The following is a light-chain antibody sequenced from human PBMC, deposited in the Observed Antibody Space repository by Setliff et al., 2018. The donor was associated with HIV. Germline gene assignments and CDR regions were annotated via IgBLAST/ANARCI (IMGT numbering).Light chain of an antibody. J-gene: IGLJ1*01. CDR2: RNT. Sequence: QSVLTQPPSASGTPGQRVTISCSGSSSNIGNNYVYWYQQLPGTAPKLLISRNTHRPSGVPDRFSASRSATSASLAISGLRSEDEADYYCCSYAGTYIFYVFGTGTKVTVL. V-gene: IGLV1-47*01. CDR1: SSNIGNNY. CDR3: CSYAGTYIFYV.